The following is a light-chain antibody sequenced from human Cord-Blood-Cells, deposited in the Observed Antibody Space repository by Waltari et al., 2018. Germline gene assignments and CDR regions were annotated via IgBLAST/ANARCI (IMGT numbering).Light chain of an antibody. V-gene: IGLV2-18*02. CDR1: SSDVGRYNR. J-gene: IGLJ2*01. CDR3: SSYTSSSTFV. CDR2: EVS. Sequence: QSALTQPPSVSGSPGQSVTISCTGPSSDVGRYNRVSWYQQPPGTAPKLMIYEVSNRPLGVPDRFAGSKSGNTASLTISGLQAEDEADYYCSSYTSSSTFVLGGGTKLTVL.